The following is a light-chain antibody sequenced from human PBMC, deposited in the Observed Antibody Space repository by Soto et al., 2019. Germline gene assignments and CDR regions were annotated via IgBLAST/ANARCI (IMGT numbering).Light chain of an antibody. CDR2: GTS. CDR1: QAINTC. Sequence: DIQMTQSPSFLSASVGDRVTISCRGSQAINTCLNWYQQKAGKAPKLLIYGTSDLQNGVPSRFSGGGSGTDFTLTISSLQPEDFATYYCQQCYSTLLITFGQGTRLEV. J-gene: IGKJ5*01. CDR3: QQCYSTLLIT. V-gene: IGKV1-39*01.